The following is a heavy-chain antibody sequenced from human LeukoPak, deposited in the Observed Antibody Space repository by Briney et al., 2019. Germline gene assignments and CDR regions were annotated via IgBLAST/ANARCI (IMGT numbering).Heavy chain of an antibody. CDR3: AISSMYYDILTGYHNYFDY. V-gene: IGHV4-34*01. CDR1: GGSFSGYY. D-gene: IGHD3-9*01. CDR2: INHSGST. Sequence: PSETLSLTCAVYGGSFSGYYWSWIRQPPGKGLEWIGEINHSGSTNYNPSLKSRVTISVDTSKNQFSLKLSSVTAADTAVYYCAISSMYYDILTGYHNYFDYWGQGTLVTVSS. J-gene: IGHJ4*02.